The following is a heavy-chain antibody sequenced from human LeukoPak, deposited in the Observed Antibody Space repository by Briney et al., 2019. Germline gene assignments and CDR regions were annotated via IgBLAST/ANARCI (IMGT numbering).Heavy chain of an antibody. CDR1: GFTFSSYS. CDR2: ISSSSSYI. Sequence: GGSLRLSCAASGFTFSSYSMNWVRQAPGKGLEWVSFISSSSSYIYYANSVKGRFTISRDNAKNSLYLQMNSLRAEGSAVYYCARGASEYYYDSSGSELGYWGQGTLVTVSS. V-gene: IGHV3-21*01. J-gene: IGHJ4*02. CDR3: ARGASEYYYDSSGSELGY. D-gene: IGHD3-22*01.